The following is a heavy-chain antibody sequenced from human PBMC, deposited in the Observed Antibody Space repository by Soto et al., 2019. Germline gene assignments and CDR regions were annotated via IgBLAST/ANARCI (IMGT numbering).Heavy chain of an antibody. J-gene: IGHJ3*02. D-gene: IGHD6-19*01. CDR2: ISGSGGST. V-gene: IGHV3-23*01. Sequence: GGSLRLSCAASGLTVSTNYMSWVRQAPGKGLEWVSAISGSGGSTYYADSVKGRFTISRDNSKNTLYLQMNSLRAEDTAVYYCEKGGSGWYDAFDIWGQGTMVTVS. CDR1: GLTVSTNY. CDR3: EKGGSGWYDAFDI.